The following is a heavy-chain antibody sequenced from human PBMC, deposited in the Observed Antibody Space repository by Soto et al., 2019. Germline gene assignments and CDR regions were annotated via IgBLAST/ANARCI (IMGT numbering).Heavy chain of an antibody. Sequence: QVQLQQWGAGLLKPSETLSLTCAVYGGSFRGYFWSWIRQPPGKGLEWIGEINHSGITSYSPSLGSRVTTSVDTPKNQFSLRLRSVTAADTAIYYCARGVGFGYYYYHMDLWGQGTTVTVSS. V-gene: IGHV4-34*02. D-gene: IGHD3-10*01. CDR3: ARGVGFGYYYYHMDL. CDR1: GGSFRGYF. CDR2: INHSGIT. J-gene: IGHJ6*02.